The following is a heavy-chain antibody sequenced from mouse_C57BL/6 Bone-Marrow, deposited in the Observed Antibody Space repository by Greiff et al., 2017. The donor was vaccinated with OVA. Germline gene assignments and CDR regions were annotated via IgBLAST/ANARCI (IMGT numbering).Heavy chain of an antibody. CDR1: GYTFTSYW. CDR3: LRWRRSSLYYAMDY. J-gene: IGHJ4*01. V-gene: IGHV1-64*01. CDR2: IHPNSGST. D-gene: IGHD1-3*01. Sequence: QVQLKQPGAELVKPGASVKLSCKASGYTFTSYWMHWVKQRPGQGLEWIGMIHPNSGSTNYNEKFKSKATLTVDKSSSTAYMQLSSLTSEDSAVYYCLRWRRSSLYYAMDYWGQGTSVTVSS.